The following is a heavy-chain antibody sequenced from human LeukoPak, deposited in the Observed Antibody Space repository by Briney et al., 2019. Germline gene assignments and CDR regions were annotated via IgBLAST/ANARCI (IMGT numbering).Heavy chain of an antibody. CDR1: GYTFTGYY. J-gene: IGHJ6*02. CDR3: ARGDNSGWYGRYYYYGVDV. CDR2: INPNSGGT. D-gene: IGHD6-19*01. Sequence: ASVKVSCKASGYTFTGYYMHWVRQAPGQGLEWMGWINPNSGGTNYAQKFQGWVTMTRDTSISTAYMELGRLRSDDTAVYYCARGDNSGWYGRYYYYGVDVWGQGTTVTVSS. V-gene: IGHV1-2*04.